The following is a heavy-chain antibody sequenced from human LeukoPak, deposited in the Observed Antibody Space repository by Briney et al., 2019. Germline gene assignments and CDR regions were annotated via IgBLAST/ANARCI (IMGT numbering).Heavy chain of an antibody. CDR2: IVVGSGNT. D-gene: IGHD3-9*01. V-gene: IGHV1-58*01. Sequence: ASVKVSCKASGFTFTSSAVQWVRQARGQRLEWIGWIVVGSGNTNYAQKFQERVTITRDMSTSTAYMELSSLRSEDTAVYYCARAGYDLLTLAPDPANDYWGQGTLVTVSS. CDR1: GFTFTSSA. J-gene: IGHJ4*02. CDR3: ARAGYDLLTLAPDPANDY.